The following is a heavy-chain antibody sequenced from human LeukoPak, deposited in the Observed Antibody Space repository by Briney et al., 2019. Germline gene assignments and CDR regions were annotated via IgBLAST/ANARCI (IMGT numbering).Heavy chain of an antibody. D-gene: IGHD3-10*01. CDR1: GGFFCGYY. Sequence: PSETLSLTCAVYGGFFCGYYWSWIRQPPGKGLEWIGEINHSGSTNYNPSLKSRVTISVDTSKNQFSLKLSSVTAADTAVYYCARGSYSYYYGSGSYGYWGQGTLVTVSS. J-gene: IGHJ4*02. CDR2: INHSGST. CDR3: ARGSYSYYYGSGSYGY. V-gene: IGHV4-34*01.